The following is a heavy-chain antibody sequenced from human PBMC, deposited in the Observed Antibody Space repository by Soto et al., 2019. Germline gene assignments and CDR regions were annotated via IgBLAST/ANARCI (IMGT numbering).Heavy chain of an antibody. Sequence: ASVKVSCKASGYTFTSYAMHWVRQAPGQRLEWMGWINAGNGNTKYSQKFQGRVTITRDTSASTAYMELSSLRSEDTAVYYCAVDRYIVVVPAAMPHNWFDPWGQGTLVTVSS. CDR2: INAGNGNT. D-gene: IGHD2-2*01. CDR3: AVDRYIVVVPAAMPHNWFDP. CDR1: GYTFTSYA. J-gene: IGHJ5*02. V-gene: IGHV1-3*01.